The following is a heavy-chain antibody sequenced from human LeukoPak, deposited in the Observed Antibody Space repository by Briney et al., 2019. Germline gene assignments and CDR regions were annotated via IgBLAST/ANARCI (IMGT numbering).Heavy chain of an antibody. J-gene: IGHJ5*02. V-gene: IGHV4-61*02. Sequence: SETLSLTCTVSGGSISTGSYYWTWIRQPAGKGLEWIGRIYTSGSTNYNPSLKSRVTISVDTPKNQFSLKLSSVTAADTAVYYCARDRQGPNWFDPWGQGTLVTVSS. CDR3: ARDRQGPNWFDP. CDR1: GGSISTGSYY. CDR2: IYTSGST.